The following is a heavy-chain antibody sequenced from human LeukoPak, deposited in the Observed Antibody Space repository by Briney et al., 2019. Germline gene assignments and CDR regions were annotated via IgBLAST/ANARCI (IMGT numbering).Heavy chain of an antibody. Sequence: GGSLRLSCAASGFIFSNYWMSWVRQAPGKGLEWVANIYQDGSEKNYVDSVKGRFTISRDNAKNSLYLQMSSLRTEDTAIYYCARDRMGAFDIWGQGTMVTVSS. CDR3: ARDRMGAFDI. D-gene: IGHD2-8*01. CDR1: GFIFSNYW. J-gene: IGHJ3*02. CDR2: IYQDGSEK. V-gene: IGHV3-7*01.